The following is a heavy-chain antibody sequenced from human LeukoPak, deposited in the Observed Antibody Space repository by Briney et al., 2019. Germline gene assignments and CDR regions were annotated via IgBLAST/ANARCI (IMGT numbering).Heavy chain of an antibody. V-gene: IGHV3-48*03. CDR3: AELGITMIGGV. CDR1: GFTFSSYE. J-gene: IGHJ6*04. Sequence: PGGSLRLSCAASGFTFSSYEMNWVRQAQGKGLERVSYISSCGSTIYYADSVKGRFTISRDNANNSLYLQMNSLRAEDTAVYYCAELGITMIGGVWGKGTTVTISS. D-gene: IGHD3-10*02. CDR2: ISSCGSTI.